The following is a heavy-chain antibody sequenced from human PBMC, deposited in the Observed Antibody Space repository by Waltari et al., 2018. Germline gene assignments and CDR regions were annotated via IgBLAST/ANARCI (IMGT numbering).Heavy chain of an antibody. D-gene: IGHD5-12*01. V-gene: IGHV3-15*01. CDR3: TALTSRNGYNFHGY. CDR2: IKTKSEGGTT. CDR1: GFTFNNAW. J-gene: IGHJ4*02. Sequence: EVQLVESGGGLVKPGGCLRLSCAASGFTFNNAWMSWVRQAPGKGLEWVGRIKTKSEGGTTDYAAPVNGRFTISRDDSKNTLYVQMSSLTPEDTAVYYCTALTSRNGYNFHGYWGQGILVTVSS.